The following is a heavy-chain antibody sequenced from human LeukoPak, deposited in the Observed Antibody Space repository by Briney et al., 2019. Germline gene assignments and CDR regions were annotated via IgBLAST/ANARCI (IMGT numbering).Heavy chain of an antibody. CDR1: GYSISSDYY. Sequence: SETLSLTCAVSGYSISSDYYWGWIRQPPGKGLEWIGTIYHSGSTYYNPSLKSRVTISVDTSKNQFSLRVSSVTAADTAVYYCARVDWNAGRYYFDQWGQGTLVTVSS. V-gene: IGHV4-38-2*01. J-gene: IGHJ4*02. CDR3: ARVDWNAGRYYFDQ. CDR2: IYHSGST. D-gene: IGHD1-1*01.